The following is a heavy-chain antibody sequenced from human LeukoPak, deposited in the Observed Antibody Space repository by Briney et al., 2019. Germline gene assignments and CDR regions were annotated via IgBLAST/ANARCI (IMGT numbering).Heavy chain of an antibody. CDR3: AKDIGYYDSSGYPLDY. J-gene: IGHJ4*02. D-gene: IGHD3-22*01. CDR2: ISWNSGSI. CDR1: GFTFDDYA. V-gene: IGHV3-9*01. Sequence: GGSLRLSCAASGFTFDDYAMHWVRQAPGEGLEWVSGISWNSGSIGYADSVKGRFTISRDNAKNSLYLQMNSLRAEDTALYYCAKDIGYYDSSGYPLDYWGQGTLVTVSS.